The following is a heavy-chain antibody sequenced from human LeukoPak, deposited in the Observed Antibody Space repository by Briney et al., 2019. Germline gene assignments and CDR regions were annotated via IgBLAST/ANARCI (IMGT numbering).Heavy chain of an antibody. V-gene: IGHV4-39*01. CDR2: IYDSGST. CDR3: AGGRVVVPAAIQGDSYYYYYYGMDV. Sequence: SETLSLTCTVSGGSISSSSYYWGWIRQPPGKGLEWIGSIYDSGSTYYNPSLKSRVTISVDTSKNQFSLKLSSVAAADTAVYYCAGGRVVVPAAIQGDSYYYYYYGMDVWGQGTTVTVSS. J-gene: IGHJ6*02. D-gene: IGHD2-2*02. CDR1: GGSISSSSYY.